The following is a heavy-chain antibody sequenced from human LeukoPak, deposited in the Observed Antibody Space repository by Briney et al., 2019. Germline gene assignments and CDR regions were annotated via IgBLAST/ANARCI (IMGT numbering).Heavy chain of an antibody. CDR2: IYTSGST. V-gene: IGHV4-4*07. D-gene: IGHD2-2*01. J-gene: IGHJ4*02. Sequence: SETLSLTCTVSGGSISSYYWSWIRRPAGKGLEWIGRIYTSGSTNYNPSLKSRVTMSVDTSKNQFSLKLSSVTAADTAVYYCAAEYCSSTSCVGGVDYWGQGTLVTVSS. CDR3: AAEYCSSTSCVGGVDY. CDR1: GGSISSYY.